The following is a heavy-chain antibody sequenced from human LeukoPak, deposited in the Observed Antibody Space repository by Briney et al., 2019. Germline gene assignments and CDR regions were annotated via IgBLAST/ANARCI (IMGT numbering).Heavy chain of an antibody. V-gene: IGHV3-21*01. J-gene: IGHJ3*02. CDR2: ISSSSSYI. CDR1: GFAFSSYN. Sequence: PGGSLRLSCAASGFAFSSYNMNWVRQAPGKGLEWVSSISSSSSYIYYADSVRGRFTISRDNSKNTLYLQMNSLRVEDTALYYCAREDSSGAFDIWGQGTMVTVSS. D-gene: IGHD3-22*01. CDR3: AREDSSGAFDI.